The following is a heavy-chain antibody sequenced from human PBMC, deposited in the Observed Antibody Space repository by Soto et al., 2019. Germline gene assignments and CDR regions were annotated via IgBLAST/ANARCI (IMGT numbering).Heavy chain of an antibody. J-gene: IGHJ5*02. D-gene: IGHD2-15*01. V-gene: IGHV1-3*01. Sequence: ASVKVSCKTFGFTFTAYDMHWVRQAPGQRLEWMGWINLDNGNTNSTQKFQDRVIITRDTSASTAYMDLSSLRSEDTAVYYCARGIATGQLDPWGQGTLVTVSS. CDR1: GFTFTAYD. CDR3: ARGIATGQLDP. CDR2: INLDNGNT.